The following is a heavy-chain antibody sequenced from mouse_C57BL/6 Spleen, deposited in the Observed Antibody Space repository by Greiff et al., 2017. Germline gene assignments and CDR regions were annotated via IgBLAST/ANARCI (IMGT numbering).Heavy chain of an antibody. V-gene: IGHV10-1*01. Sequence: EVQRVESGGGLVQPKGSLKLSCAASGFSFNTYAMNWVRQAPGKGLEWVARIRSKSNNYATYYADSVKDRFTISRDASESILYLQMNNLKTEDTAMDYCLTQKLSLYYGGWGTVATVTAS. D-gene: IGHD2-12*01. CDR2: IRSKSNNYAT. CDR1: GFSFNTYA. J-gene: IGHJ1*03. CDR3: LTQKLSLYYGG.